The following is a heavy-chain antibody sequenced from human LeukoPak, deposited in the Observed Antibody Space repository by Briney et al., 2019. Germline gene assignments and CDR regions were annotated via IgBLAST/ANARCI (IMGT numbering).Heavy chain of an antibody. CDR1: GFTFSSYA. V-gene: IGHV3-30*09. J-gene: IGHJ4*02. D-gene: IGHD2-21*01. CDR3: ARDLQPYCGGNCYLDY. CDR2: ISYGGSNK. Sequence: GGSLRLSCAASGFTFSSYAMHWVRQAPGKGLEWVALISYGGSNKYYADSVKGRFAISRDNSKNTLYLQMNSLRAEDTAVYYCARDLQPYCGGNCYLDYWGQGTLVTVSS.